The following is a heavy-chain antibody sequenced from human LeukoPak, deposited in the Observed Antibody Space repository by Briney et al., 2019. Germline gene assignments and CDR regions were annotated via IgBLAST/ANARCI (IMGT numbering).Heavy chain of an antibody. D-gene: IGHD6-19*01. CDR2: IIPIFGTA. Sequence: SVKVSCKASGGTFSSFAISWVRQAPGQGLEWMGGIIPIFGTANYAQKFQGRVTTTADESTSTAYMELSSLRSEDTAVYYCASGGSGWYNRYYYYYYGMDVWGKGTTVTVSS. V-gene: IGHV1-69*13. CDR1: GGTFSSFA. J-gene: IGHJ6*04. CDR3: ASGGSGWYNRYYYYYYGMDV.